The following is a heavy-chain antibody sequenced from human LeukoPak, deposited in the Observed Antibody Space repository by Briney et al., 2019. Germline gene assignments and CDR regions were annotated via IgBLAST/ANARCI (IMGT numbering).Heavy chain of an antibody. Sequence: QTGGSLRLSCAASGFTFSSYAMSWVRQAPGKGLEWVSAISGSGGSTYYADSVKGRFAISRDNSKNTLYLQMNSLRAEDTAVYYCAKVLGLRSGGNENGWFDPWGQGTLVTVSS. CDR1: GFTFSSYA. V-gene: IGHV3-23*01. D-gene: IGHD3-16*01. J-gene: IGHJ5*02. CDR3: AKVLGLRSGGNENGWFDP. CDR2: ISGSGGST.